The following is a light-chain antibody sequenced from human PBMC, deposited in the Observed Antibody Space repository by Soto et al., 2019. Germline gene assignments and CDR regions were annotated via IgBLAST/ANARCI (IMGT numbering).Light chain of an antibody. J-gene: IGLJ2*01. CDR3: ETWDSSLSVVL. CDR2: DNS. Sequence: QSLLTQPPSVSAASGQKVTISCSGSSSNIGDNYISWYQQLPGTAPKDLIYDNSKRPSGIPDRFSASKSGTSATLVITGLQAGDEADYYCETWDSSLSVVLFGGGTKVTVL. CDR1: SSNIGDNY. V-gene: IGLV1-51*01.